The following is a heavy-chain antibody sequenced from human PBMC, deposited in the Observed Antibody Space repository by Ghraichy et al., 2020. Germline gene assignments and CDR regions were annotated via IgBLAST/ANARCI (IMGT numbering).Heavy chain of an antibody. V-gene: IGHV4-39*01. CDR3: ARHLGYSGYYSPLDY. J-gene: IGHJ4*02. Sequence: SETLSLTCTVSGGSISSSSYYWGWIRQPPGKGLEWIGSIYYSGSTYYNPSLKSRVTISVDTSKNQFSLKLSSVTAADTAVYYCARHLGYSGYYSPLDYWGQGTLATVSS. CDR2: IYYSGST. CDR1: GGSISSSSYY. D-gene: IGHD5-12*01.